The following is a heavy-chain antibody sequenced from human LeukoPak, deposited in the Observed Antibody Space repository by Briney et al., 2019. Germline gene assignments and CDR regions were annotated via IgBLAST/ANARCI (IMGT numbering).Heavy chain of an antibody. V-gene: IGHV3-30*02. CDR3: AKDSWWAFTN. J-gene: IGHJ4*01. Sequence: GGSLRLSCAASGFTFSSYAMHWVRQAPGKGLEWVAFIRYDGTNKYYADSVRGRFTISRDNSKNTLYLQMNSLRAEDTAVYYCAKDSWWAFTNCGHGTLVTVSS. D-gene: IGHD2-8*02. CDR2: IRYDGTNK. CDR1: GFTFSSYA.